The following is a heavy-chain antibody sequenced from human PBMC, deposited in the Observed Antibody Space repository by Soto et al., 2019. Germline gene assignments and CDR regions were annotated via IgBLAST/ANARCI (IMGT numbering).Heavy chain of an antibody. V-gene: IGHV3-74*01. D-gene: IGHD3-3*01. CDR2: INSDGSST. CDR1: GFTFSSYW. Sequence: GGSLRLSCAASGFTFSSYWMHWVRQAPGKGLVWVSRINSDGSSTSYADSVKGRFTISRDNAKNTLYLQMNSLRAEDTAVYYCARDRSGDFWSGPHHYYGMDVWGQGTTVTVSS. CDR3: ARDRSGDFWSGPHHYYGMDV. J-gene: IGHJ6*02.